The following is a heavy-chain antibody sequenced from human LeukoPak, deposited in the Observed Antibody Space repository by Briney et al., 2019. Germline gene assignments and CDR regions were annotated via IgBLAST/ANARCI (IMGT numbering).Heavy chain of an antibody. CDR1: GFTFSSYW. Sequence: GGSLRLSCAASGFTFSSYWMHWVRQAPGKGLVWVSRINGDGSSTTYADSVKGRFTISRENAKNSLYLQMNSLRAGDTAVYYCARAAVAVASDYYYGMDVWGQGTTVTVSS. V-gene: IGHV3-74*01. J-gene: IGHJ6*02. D-gene: IGHD6-19*01. CDR2: INGDGSST. CDR3: ARAAVAVASDYYYGMDV.